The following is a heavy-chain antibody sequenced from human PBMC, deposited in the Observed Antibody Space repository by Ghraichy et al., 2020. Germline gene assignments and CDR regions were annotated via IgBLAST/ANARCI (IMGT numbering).Heavy chain of an antibody. J-gene: IGHJ5*02. D-gene: IGHD5-24*01. Sequence: SETLSLTCAVSGGSITSGGYSWNWIRQPPGKRLEWIGYVYSSGSTYFNPSLESRVNISGDTSKNEFSLRVNAVTAADTAIYYCARGDAVEGWLDPWGQGILVTVSS. CDR3: ARGDAVEGWLDP. CDR1: GGSITSGGYS. V-gene: IGHV4-30-4*07. CDR2: VYSSGST.